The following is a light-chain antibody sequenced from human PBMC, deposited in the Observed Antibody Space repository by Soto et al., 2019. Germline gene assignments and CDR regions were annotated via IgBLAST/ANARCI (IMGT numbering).Light chain of an antibody. V-gene: IGKV3-11*01. Sequence: EIVLIQSPATRSLSQGEGATPPGRASQGVSANLAGYQQNPGQAPRLLSFVASNRSTGIPARFSGSGSGTDFTLTISSLEPEDFAVYYCQQHSNWPLTFGGGTKVEIK. CDR1: QGVSAN. CDR3: QQHSNWPLT. J-gene: IGKJ4*01. CDR2: VAS.